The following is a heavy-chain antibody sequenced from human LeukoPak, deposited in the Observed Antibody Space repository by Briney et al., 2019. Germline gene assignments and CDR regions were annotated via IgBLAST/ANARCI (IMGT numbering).Heavy chain of an antibody. V-gene: IGHV3-30*18. J-gene: IGHJ4*02. D-gene: IGHD3-3*01. CDR3: AKDPRITIFGVVTTGYYFDY. Sequence: PGGSLRLSCAASGFTFSSYGMHWVRQAPGKELEWVAVISYDGSNKYYADSVKGRFTISRDNSKNTLYLQMNSLRAEDTAVYYCAKDPRITIFGVVTTGYYFDYWGQGTLVTVSS. CDR2: ISYDGSNK. CDR1: GFTFSSYG.